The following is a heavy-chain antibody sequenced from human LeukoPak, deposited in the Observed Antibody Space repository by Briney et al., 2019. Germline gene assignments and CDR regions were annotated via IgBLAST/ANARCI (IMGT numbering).Heavy chain of an antibody. CDR2: ISYDGSNE. J-gene: IGHJ4*02. CDR3: AKGDSGGSYTFDH. V-gene: IGHV3-30*18. CDR1: EFTFSNFG. D-gene: IGHD1-26*01. Sequence: GGSLRLSCAASEFTFSNFGMHWVRQAPGKGLEWVAVISYDGSNEYYADSVKGRFTISRDNSKNTVDLQMNSLRAEDAAVYYCAKGDSGGSYTFDHWGQGTPVTVSS.